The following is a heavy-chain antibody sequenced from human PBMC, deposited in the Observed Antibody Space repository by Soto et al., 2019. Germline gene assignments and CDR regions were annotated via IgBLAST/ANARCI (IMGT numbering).Heavy chain of an antibody. CDR3: ARQRTTVVTQAYFDH. Sequence: SETLSLTCIVSGESISSSSYYWGWIRQPPGKGLEWIGSIYYSGRTYYNPSFKSRVTISIDTSKNQFSLRLSSVTATDTAVYYCARQRTTVVTQAYFDHWGQGALVTV. J-gene: IGHJ4*02. D-gene: IGHD2-21*02. CDR2: IYYSGRT. V-gene: IGHV4-39*01. CDR1: GESISSSSYY.